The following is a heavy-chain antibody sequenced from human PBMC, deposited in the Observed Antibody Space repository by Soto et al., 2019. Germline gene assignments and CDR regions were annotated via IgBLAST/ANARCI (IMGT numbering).Heavy chain of an antibody. D-gene: IGHD5-18*01. CDR1: GLTYSNYG. J-gene: IGHJ4*02. V-gene: IGHV3-30*03. CDR3: ARARGYSYGNYFDY. Sequence: GGSLRLSCAASGLTYSNYGMHWVRQAPGKGLKWVAVISYDGSNKYYADSVKGRFTISRDNSKNTLYLQMNSLGAEDTAVYYCARARGYSYGNYFDYWGQGTLVTVSS. CDR2: ISYDGSNK.